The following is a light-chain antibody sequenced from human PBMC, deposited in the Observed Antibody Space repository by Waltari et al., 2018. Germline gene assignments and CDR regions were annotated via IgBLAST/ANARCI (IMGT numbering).Light chain of an antibody. Sequence: IVLTQSPGTLSLSPGGRATLSCRASQNIGHYLAWYQQKPGQAPRLLIYASSTRATGIPDRVSGSGSGADFSLTITGLEPDDFSVYYCQHHFRLPATFDQGTKM. CDR3: QHHFRLPAT. CDR1: QNIGHY. CDR2: ASS. V-gene: IGKV3-20*01. J-gene: IGKJ1*01.